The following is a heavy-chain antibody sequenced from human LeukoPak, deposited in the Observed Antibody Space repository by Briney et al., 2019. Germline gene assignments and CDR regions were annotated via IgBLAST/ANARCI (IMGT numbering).Heavy chain of an antibody. D-gene: IGHD2-2*01. V-gene: IGHV4-59*08. CDR2: IYYSGST. Sequence: PSETQSLTCTVSGGSISTYYWSWIRLPPGKGLECIGYIYYSGSTNYNPSLNSRVTISVDTSKNQFSLKLSSVTAADTAVYYCARRRRSSTSCPFDPWGQGALVTVSS. CDR3: ARRRRSSTSCPFDP. J-gene: IGHJ5*02. CDR1: GGSISTYY.